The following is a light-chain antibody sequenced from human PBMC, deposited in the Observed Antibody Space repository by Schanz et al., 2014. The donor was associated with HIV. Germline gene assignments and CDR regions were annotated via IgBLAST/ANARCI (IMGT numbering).Light chain of an antibody. CDR1: QSISNY. V-gene: IGKV1-39*01. J-gene: IGKJ4*01. CDR3: QQSFSTPLT. CDR2: LAS. Sequence: DIQMTQSPSSLSASVGDRVTITCRARQSISNYLNWYQQKPGKAPNLLIYLASSLQSGVPSRFSGSGSGTDFTLTIDSLQLEDFALYYCQQSFSTPLTFGGGTKVEIK.